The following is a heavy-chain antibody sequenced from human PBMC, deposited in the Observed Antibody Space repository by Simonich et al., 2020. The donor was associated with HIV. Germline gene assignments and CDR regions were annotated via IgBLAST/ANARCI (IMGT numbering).Heavy chain of an antibody. CDR1: GYIFTSYA. V-gene: IGHV1-18*01. CDR3: ARGSPQDPYYYYYYMDV. Sequence: QVQLVQSGAEVKKPGASVKVSCKTSGYIFTSYAISWVRQAPGQGLEWMGWINDYNGNTNKAQKLQGRVTMTTDTATSTAYMELRSLRSDDTAVYYCARGSPQDPYYYYYYMDVWGKGTTVTVSS. J-gene: IGHJ6*03. CDR2: INDYNGNT. D-gene: IGHD2-15*01.